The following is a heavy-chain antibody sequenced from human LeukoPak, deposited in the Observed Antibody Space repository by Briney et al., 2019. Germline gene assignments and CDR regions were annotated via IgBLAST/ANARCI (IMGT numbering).Heavy chain of an antibody. D-gene: IGHD2-15*01. Sequence: GGSLRLSCAASGFTLSSYGMHWVRQAPGKGLEWVAVISYDGSNKYYADSVKGRFTISRDNSKNTLHLQMNSLRAEDTAVYYCAKQRMRSATLDYWGQGTLVTVSS. CDR3: AKQRMRSATLDY. J-gene: IGHJ4*02. CDR1: GFTLSSYG. CDR2: ISYDGSNK. V-gene: IGHV3-30*18.